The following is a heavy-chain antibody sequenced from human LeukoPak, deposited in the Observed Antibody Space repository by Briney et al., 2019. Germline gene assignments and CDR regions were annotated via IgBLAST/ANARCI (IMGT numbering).Heavy chain of an antibody. Sequence: PGGSLRLSCAASGFTFSSYSMNWVRQAPGKGLVWVSRINSDGSTASCADSVKGRFIISRDNAKNTLYLQMNSLRAEDTAVYYCVRAVAGAFDYWGQGTLVTVSS. J-gene: IGHJ4*02. CDR1: GFTFSSYS. CDR3: VRAVAGAFDY. V-gene: IGHV3-74*01. D-gene: IGHD6-19*01. CDR2: INSDGSTA.